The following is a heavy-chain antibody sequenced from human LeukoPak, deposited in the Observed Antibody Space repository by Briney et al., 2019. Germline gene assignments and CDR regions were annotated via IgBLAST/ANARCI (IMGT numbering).Heavy chain of an antibody. V-gene: IGHV4-59*01. CDR3: ARGGSYHGY. Sequence: PSETLSLTCTVSGGSISSYYWSWIRQPPGKGLEWIGNIYYSGTTNHNPSLKSRVTISVDTSKNQLSLKLSSVTAADTATYYCARGGSYHGYWGQGTLVTVSS. D-gene: IGHD1-26*01. CDR1: GGSISSYY. CDR2: IYYSGTT. J-gene: IGHJ4*02.